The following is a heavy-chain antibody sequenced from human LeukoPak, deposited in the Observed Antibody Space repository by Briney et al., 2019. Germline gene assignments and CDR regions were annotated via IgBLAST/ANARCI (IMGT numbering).Heavy chain of an antibody. D-gene: IGHD2/OR15-2a*01. CDR2: IKQDGSEK. J-gene: IGHJ4*02. V-gene: IGHV3-7*01. CDR3: ARGTFF. Sequence: GGSLRLSCAASGFMFSNYWMNWVRQAPGKGLEWVANIKQDGSEKYYVDSVKGRFTISRDNAKNSLYLQMNSLRTEDTAVYYCARGTFFWGQGTLVAVSS. CDR1: GFMFSNYW.